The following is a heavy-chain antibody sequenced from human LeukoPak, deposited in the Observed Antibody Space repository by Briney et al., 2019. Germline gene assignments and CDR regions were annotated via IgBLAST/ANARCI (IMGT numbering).Heavy chain of an antibody. CDR1: GFTFSNYP. Sequence: GGSLRLSCAASGFTFSNYPIHWVRQAPGKGLEYVSAISSNGDVTYYANSVKGRFTISRDNSKNTLYLQMGSLRPEDMAVNYCARESSGYHDYWGQGTLVTVSS. D-gene: IGHD3-22*01. J-gene: IGHJ4*02. CDR2: ISSNGDVT. CDR3: ARESSGYHDY. V-gene: IGHV3-64*01.